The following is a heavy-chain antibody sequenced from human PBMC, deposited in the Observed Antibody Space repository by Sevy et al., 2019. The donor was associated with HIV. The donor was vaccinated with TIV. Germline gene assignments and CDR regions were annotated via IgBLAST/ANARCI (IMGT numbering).Heavy chain of an antibody. J-gene: IGHJ5*02. V-gene: IGHV1-8*01. CDR1: GYTFTSYD. CDR3: ARGRKGVAAARRPVRWFDP. Sequence: ASVKVSCKASGYTFTSYDINWVRQATGQGLEWMGWMNPNSGNTGYALKFQGRVTMTRNTSISTAYMELSSLRSEDTAVYYCARGRKGVAAARRPVRWFDPWGHGTLVTVSS. CDR2: MNPNSGNT. D-gene: IGHD6-13*01.